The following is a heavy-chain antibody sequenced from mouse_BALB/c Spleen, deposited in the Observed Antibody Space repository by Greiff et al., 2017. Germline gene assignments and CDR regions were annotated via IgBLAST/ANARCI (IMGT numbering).Heavy chain of an antibody. CDR1: GFAFSSYD. CDR3: AREGDGNSWFAY. Sequence: EVKVVESGGGLVKPGGSLKLSCAASGFAFSSYDMSWVRQTPEKRLEWVAYISSGGGSTYYPDTVKGRFTISRDNAKNTLYLQMSSLKSEDTALYYCAREGDGNSWFAYWGQGTLVTVSA. V-gene: IGHV5-12-1*01. J-gene: IGHJ3*01. D-gene: IGHD2-1*01. CDR2: ISSGGGST.